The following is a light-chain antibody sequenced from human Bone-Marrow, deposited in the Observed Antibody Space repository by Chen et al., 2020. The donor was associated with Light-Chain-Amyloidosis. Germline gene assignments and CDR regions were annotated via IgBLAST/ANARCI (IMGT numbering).Light chain of an antibody. CDR1: SGSIATNY. V-gene: IGLV6-57*03. Sequence: NFMLTQPQSAPESPAKTVIISSTRSSGSIATNYVQWYQQRPGSAPNTVIYEDDQRPYGVPDRFSGSIDRSSNSASLTISGLKTEDEADYYCQSYQGSSQGVFGGGTKLTVL. CDR3: QSYQGSSQGV. CDR2: EDD. J-gene: IGLJ3*02.